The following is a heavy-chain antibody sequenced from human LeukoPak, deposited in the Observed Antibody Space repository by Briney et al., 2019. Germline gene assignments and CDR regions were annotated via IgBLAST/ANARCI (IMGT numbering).Heavy chain of an antibody. J-gene: IGHJ4*02. D-gene: IGHD6-6*01. V-gene: IGHV3-30*02. Sequence: PGGSLRLSCAASGFTLSSYGMHWVRQAPGKGLEKVAFIRYDGSNKYYADSVKGRFTISRDNSKNTLYLQMNSLRAEDTAVYYCAKDLAARASFDYWAREPWSPSPQ. CDR1: GFTLSSYG. CDR2: IRYDGSNK. CDR3: AKDLAARASFDY.